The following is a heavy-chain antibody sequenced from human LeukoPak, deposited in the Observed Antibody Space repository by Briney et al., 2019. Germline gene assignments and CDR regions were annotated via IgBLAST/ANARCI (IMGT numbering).Heavy chain of an antibody. CDR2: IYTSGST. CDR1: GGSISSYC. CDR3: ARDLGNGYQLLNNWFDP. Sequence: SETLSLTCTVSGGSISSYCWSWIRQPAGKGLEWIGRIYTSGSTNYNPSLKSRVTMSVDTSKNQFSLKLSSVTAADTAVYYCARDLGNGYQLLNNWFDPWGQGTLVTVSS. J-gene: IGHJ5*02. D-gene: IGHD2-2*01. V-gene: IGHV4-4*07.